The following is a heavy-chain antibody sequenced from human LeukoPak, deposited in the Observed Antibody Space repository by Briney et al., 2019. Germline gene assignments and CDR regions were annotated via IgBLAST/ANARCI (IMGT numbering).Heavy chain of an antibody. CDR2: IYTSGST. J-gene: IGHJ5*02. D-gene: IGHD3-22*01. CDR3: ARDNSSGCYPRFDP. CDR1: GGSISSFY. V-gene: IGHV4-4*07. Sequence: SETLSLTCTVSGGSISSFYWICLRQPAGKGLEWIGRIYTSGSTNYNPSLKSRVTMSVDTSKNQFYLKLSSVTAADTAVYYCARDNSSGCYPRFDPWGQGTLVTVSS.